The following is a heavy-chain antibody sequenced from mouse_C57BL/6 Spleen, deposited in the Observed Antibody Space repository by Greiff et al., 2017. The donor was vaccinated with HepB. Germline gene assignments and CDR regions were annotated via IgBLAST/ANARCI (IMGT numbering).Heavy chain of an antibody. D-gene: IGHD2-1*01. CDR2: IDPSDSYT. Sequence: QVQLQQPGAELVKPGASVKLSCKASGYTFTSYWMQWVKQRPGQGLEWIGEIDPSDSYTNYNQKFKGKATLPVDTSSSTAYMQLSSLTSEDSAVYYCARGGYGNFLSYWGQGTTLTVSS. V-gene: IGHV1-50*01. J-gene: IGHJ2*01. CDR1: GYTFTSYW. CDR3: ARGGYGNFLSY.